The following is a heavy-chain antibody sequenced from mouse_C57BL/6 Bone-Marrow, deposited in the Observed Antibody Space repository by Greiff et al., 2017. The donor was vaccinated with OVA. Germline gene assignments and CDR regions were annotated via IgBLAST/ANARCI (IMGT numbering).Heavy chain of an antibody. Sequence: EVQGVESGGGLVKPGGSLKLSCAASGFTFSDYGMHWVRQAPEKGLEWVAYISSGSSTIYYADTVTGRFTISRDNAKNTLFLQLTSLRAEDTAMYYCANLVATGYFDVWGTGTTVTVSS. CDR1: GFTFSDYG. CDR3: ANLVATGYFDV. D-gene: IGHD1-1*01. CDR2: ISSGSSTI. V-gene: IGHV5-17*01. J-gene: IGHJ1*03.